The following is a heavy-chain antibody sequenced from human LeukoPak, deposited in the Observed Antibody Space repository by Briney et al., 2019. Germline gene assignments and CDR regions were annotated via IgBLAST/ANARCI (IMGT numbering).Heavy chain of an antibody. V-gene: IGHV3-15*01. CDR1: GFTLSNVW. CDR2: IKSKSDGGTT. CDR3: TTGGYSYGN. D-gene: IGHD5-18*01. J-gene: IGHJ4*02. Sequence: GGSLRLSCAASGFTLSNVWMSWVRQAPGKGLEWVGRIKSKSDGGTTDYAAPVKGRFTISRDDSKNKLYLEMNSLKTEDTALYYCTTGGYSYGNWGQGILVTVSS.